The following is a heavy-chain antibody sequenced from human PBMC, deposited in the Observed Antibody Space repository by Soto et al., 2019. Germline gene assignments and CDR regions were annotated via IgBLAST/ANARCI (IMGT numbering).Heavy chain of an antibody. CDR3: ASPGYCSSTSCYRYGMDV. J-gene: IGHJ6*02. D-gene: IGHD2-2*02. CDR1: GFTISSYA. CDR2: ISGSGGST. Sequence: GGSLRLSCAASGFTISSYAMSWVRQAPGKGLEWVSTISGSGGSTYYADSVKGRFTISRDNSKNTLYLQMNSLRAEDTAVYYCASPGYCSSTSCYRYGMDVWGQGTTVTVSS. V-gene: IGHV3-23*01.